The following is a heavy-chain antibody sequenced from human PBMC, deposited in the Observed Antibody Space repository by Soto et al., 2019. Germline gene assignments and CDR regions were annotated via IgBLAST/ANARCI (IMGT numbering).Heavy chain of an antibody. CDR2: ISYDGSNK. D-gene: IGHD6-6*01. Sequence: PGGSLRISCASSVFTFSSYAMHWVRQAPGKGLEWVAVISYDGSNKYYADSVKGRFTISRDNSKNTLYLQMNSLRAEDTAVYYCSSPGLDYWGQGTMVTVSS. J-gene: IGHJ4*02. V-gene: IGHV3-30-3*01. CDR1: VFTFSSYA. CDR3: SSPGLDY.